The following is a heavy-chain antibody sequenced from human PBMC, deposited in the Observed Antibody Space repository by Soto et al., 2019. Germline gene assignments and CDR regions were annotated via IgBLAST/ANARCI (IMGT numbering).Heavy chain of an antibody. CDR2: ISAYNGNT. CDR1: GYTFTSYG. CDR3: ARDLSAGGSYFLDAFDI. V-gene: IGHV1-18*04. Sequence: GASVKVSCKASGYTFTSYGISWVRQAPGQGLEWMGWISAYNGNTNYAQKLQGRVTMTTDTSTSTAYMELRSLRSDDTAMYYCARDLSAGGSYFLDAFDIWGQGTMVTVSS. D-gene: IGHD1-26*01. J-gene: IGHJ3*02.